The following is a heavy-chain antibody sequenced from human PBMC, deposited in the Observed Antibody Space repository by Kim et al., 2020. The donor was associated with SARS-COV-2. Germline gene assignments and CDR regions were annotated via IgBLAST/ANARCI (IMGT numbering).Heavy chain of an antibody. CDR3: ARIYCSGGSCYLNWYFDL. D-gene: IGHD2-15*01. CDR1: GYSFTSYW. Sequence: ESLKISCKGSGYSFTSYWISWVRQMPGKGLEWMGRIDPSDSYTNYSPSFQGHVTISADKSISTAYLQWSSLKASDTAMYYCARIYCSGGSCYLNWYFDLWGRGTLVTVSS. J-gene: IGHJ2*01. CDR2: IDPSDSYT. V-gene: IGHV5-10-1*01.